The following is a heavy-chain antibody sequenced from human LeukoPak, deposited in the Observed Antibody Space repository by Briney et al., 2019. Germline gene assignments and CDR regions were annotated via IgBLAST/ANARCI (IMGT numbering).Heavy chain of an antibody. CDR3: ARVRYYYGSGSYALDY. Sequence: ASVKVSCKASGYTFTGYYMHWVRQAPGQGLEWMGRINPNSGGTNYAQKFQGRVTMTRDTSISTAYMELSRLRSDDTAVYYCARVRYYYGSGSYALDYWGQGTLVTVSS. D-gene: IGHD3-10*01. CDR1: GYTFTGYY. V-gene: IGHV1-2*06. CDR2: INPNSGGT. J-gene: IGHJ4*02.